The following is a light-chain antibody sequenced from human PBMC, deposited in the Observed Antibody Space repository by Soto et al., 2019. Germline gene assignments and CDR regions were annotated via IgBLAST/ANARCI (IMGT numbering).Light chain of an antibody. CDR2: EVN. Sequence: QSALTQPPSASGSPGQSVTISCTGTSSDLGGYNFVSWYQQHPGKAPKLMIYEVNKRPSGVPDRCSGSKSGNTASLTVSGLQAEDEAEYYCSSYAGSNNVVFGGGTKLTVL. CDR3: SSYAGSNNVV. V-gene: IGLV2-8*01. J-gene: IGLJ2*01. CDR1: SSDLGGYNF.